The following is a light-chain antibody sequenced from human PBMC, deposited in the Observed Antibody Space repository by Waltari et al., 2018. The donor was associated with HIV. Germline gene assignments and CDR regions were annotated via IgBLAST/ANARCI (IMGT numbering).Light chain of an antibody. J-gene: IGKJ1*01. Sequence: EVVLTQSPGTLSLSPGERAALSCRASQSISRRYLAWCQQKPGQAPRLLIHGISNRATCIPDRFSGSGSGTDFTLTISRLESEDFAVYYCQQYGNSPRTFGQGTKVEIK. V-gene: IGKV3-20*01. CDR2: GIS. CDR3: QQYGNSPRT. CDR1: QSISRRY.